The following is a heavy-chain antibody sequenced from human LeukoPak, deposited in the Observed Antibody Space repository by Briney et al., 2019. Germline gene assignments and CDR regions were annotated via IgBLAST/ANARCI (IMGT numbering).Heavy chain of an antibody. J-gene: IGHJ3*02. Sequence: ASVTVSCKASGYTFTGYYMHWVRQAPGQGHEWMGWINPNSGGTNYAQKFQGRVTMTRDTSISTAYMELSRLRSDDTAVYYCARDLSNYAFDIWGQGTMVTVSS. V-gene: IGHV1-2*02. CDR3: ARDLSNYAFDI. CDR2: INPNSGGT. CDR1: GYTFTGYY. D-gene: IGHD4/OR15-4a*01.